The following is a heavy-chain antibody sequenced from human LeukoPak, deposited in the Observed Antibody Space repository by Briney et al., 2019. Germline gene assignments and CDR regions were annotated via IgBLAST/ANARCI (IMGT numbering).Heavy chain of an antibody. J-gene: IGHJ6*02. CDR2: IYYSGGT. V-gene: IGHV4-59*01. CDR1: GGSISSYY. D-gene: IGHD5-18*01. CDR3: ARAGRVENRVDTAMVNYYYYGMDV. Sequence: SETPSLTCTVSGGSISSYYWSGIRQPPGKGLEWIGYIYYSGGTNYNPSLKSRVTISVDTSKNQFSLKLSSVTAADTAVYYCARAGRVENRVDTAMVNYYYYGMDVWGQGTTVTVSS.